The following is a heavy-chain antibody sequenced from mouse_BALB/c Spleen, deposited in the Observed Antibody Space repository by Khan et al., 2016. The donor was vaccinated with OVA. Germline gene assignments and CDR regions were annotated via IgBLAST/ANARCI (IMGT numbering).Heavy chain of an antibody. J-gene: IGHJ1*01. D-gene: IGHD1-1*01. V-gene: IGHV3-5*02. Sequence: EVQLQESGPGLVKPSQTVSLTCTVTGISITSGNYRWSWIRQFPGNKLEWIGNISYSGTVTYNPSLTGRTTITRDTSKNQFFLEMNSLTAEDTATYYCARDYGSLYWYFDVWGAGTTVTVSS. CDR2: ISYSGTV. CDR1: GISITSGNYR. CDR3: ARDYGSLYWYFDV.